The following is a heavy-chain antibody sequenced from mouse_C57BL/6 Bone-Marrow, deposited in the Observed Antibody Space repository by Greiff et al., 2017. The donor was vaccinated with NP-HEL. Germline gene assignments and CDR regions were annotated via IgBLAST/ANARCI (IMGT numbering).Heavy chain of an antibody. Sequence: LVESVAELVRPGASVKLSCTASGFNIKNTYMHWVKQRPEQGLEWIGRIDPANGNTKYAPKFQGKATITADTSSNTAYLQLSSLTSEDTAIYYCARSGLRRRNYYAMDYWGQGTSVTVSS. J-gene: IGHJ4*01. CDR2: IDPANGNT. V-gene: IGHV14-3*01. CDR1: GFNIKNTY. CDR3: ARSGLRRRNYYAMDY. D-gene: IGHD2-4*01.